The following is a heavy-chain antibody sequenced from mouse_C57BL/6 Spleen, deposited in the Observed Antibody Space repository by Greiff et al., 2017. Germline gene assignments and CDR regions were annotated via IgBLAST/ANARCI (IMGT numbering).Heavy chain of an antibody. CDR3: ARPRDSSGLFAY. V-gene: IGHV1-80*01. CDR2: IYPGDGDT. Sequence: VQLQQSGAELVKPGASVKISCKASGYAFSSYWMNWVKQRPGKGLEWIGQIYPGDGDTNYNGKFKGKATLTADKSSSTAYMQLSSLTSEDSAVYFCARPRDSSGLFAYWGQGTLVTVSA. D-gene: IGHD3-2*02. CDR1: GYAFSSYW. J-gene: IGHJ3*01.